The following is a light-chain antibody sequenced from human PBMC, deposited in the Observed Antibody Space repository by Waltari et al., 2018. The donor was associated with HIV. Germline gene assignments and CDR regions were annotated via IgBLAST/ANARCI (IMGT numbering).Light chain of an antibody. Sequence: DIQMTQSPSSVSASVGDRVTITCRASQDIHTWLAWCQQKPGRAPKLLIYATVNLESEVPSRFSGSGSGTDFTLTVSNLQPEDFATYYCQQSRSFPFTFGQGTKLEIK. CDR2: ATV. CDR1: QDIHTW. CDR3: QQSRSFPFT. V-gene: IGKV1D-12*01. J-gene: IGKJ2*01.